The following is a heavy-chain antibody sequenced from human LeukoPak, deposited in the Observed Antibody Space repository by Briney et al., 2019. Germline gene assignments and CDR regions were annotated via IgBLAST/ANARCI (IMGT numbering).Heavy chain of an antibody. J-gene: IGHJ4*02. CDR2: IYTSGRT. CDR1: GGSITFGSYY. CDR3: ARARVIPASFDD. D-gene: IGHD3-16*02. V-gene: IGHV4-61*02. Sequence: TSETLSLTCTVSGGSITFGSYYWTWIRQPAGKGLEWIGRIYTSGRTFYNPSLKSRVTISMDTSMNQFYLRLNSVTAADTAVHYCARARVIPASFDDWGQGALVTVSS.